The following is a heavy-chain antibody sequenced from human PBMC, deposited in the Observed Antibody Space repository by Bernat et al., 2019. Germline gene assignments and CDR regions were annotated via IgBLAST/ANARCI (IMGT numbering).Heavy chain of an antibody. V-gene: IGHV3-23*01. CDR2: ISGSGGST. CDR1: GFTFSSYA. CDR3: AKDSGRYDFWSGYYYFDY. Sequence: EVQLLESGGGLVRPGGSLRLSCAASGFTFSSYAMSWVRQAPGKGLEWVSAISGSGGSTYYADSVKGRFTISRDNSKNTLYLQMNSLRAEDTAVYYCAKDSGRYDFWSGYYYFDYWGQGTLVTVSS. J-gene: IGHJ4*02. D-gene: IGHD3-3*01.